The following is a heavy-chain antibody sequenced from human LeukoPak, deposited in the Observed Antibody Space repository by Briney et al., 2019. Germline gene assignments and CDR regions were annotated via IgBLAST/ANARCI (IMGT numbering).Heavy chain of an antibody. D-gene: IGHD3-10*01. CDR3: ARGRVFFSWYYGSGSYYNDAFDI. J-gene: IGHJ3*02. V-gene: IGHV1-8*01. CDR2: MNPNSGNT. Sequence: ASVKVSCKASGYTFTSYDINWVRQATGQGLEWMGWMNPNSGNTGYAQKFQGRVTMTRNTSISTAYMELSSLRSEDTAVYYCARGRVFFSWYYGSGSYYNDAFDIWGQGTMVTVSS. CDR1: GYTFTSYD.